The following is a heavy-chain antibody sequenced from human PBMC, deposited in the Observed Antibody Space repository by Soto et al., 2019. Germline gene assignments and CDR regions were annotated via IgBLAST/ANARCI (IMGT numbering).Heavy chain of an antibody. D-gene: IGHD6-19*01. Sequence: GESLKISCAASGFTVSSNYMSWVRQAPGKGLEWVSVIYSGGSTYYADSVKGRFTISRDNSKNTLYLQMNSLRAEDTAVYYCARDSRGLDGMDVWGQGTTVTVSS. V-gene: IGHV3-53*01. CDR2: IYSGGST. CDR1: GFTVSSNY. CDR3: ARDSRGLDGMDV. J-gene: IGHJ6*02.